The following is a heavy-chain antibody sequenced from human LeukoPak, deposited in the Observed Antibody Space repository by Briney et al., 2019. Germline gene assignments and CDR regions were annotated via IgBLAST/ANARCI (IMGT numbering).Heavy chain of an antibody. CDR3: AKELKVAGVTKGFDY. Sequence: GGSLRLSCAASGITFSSYAMSWVRQAAGKGLEWVSAISDSGGSTYYADSVKGRFTISRDNTKNTLYLQMNSLRAEDTAVYYCAKELKVAGVTKGFDYWGQGTLVTVSS. V-gene: IGHV3-23*01. D-gene: IGHD1-26*01. CDR2: ISDSGGST. J-gene: IGHJ4*02. CDR1: GITFSSYA.